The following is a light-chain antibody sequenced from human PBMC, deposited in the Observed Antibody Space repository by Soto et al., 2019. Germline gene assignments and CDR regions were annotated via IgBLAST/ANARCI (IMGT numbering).Light chain of an antibody. V-gene: IGLV2-14*01. Sequence: QSVLTQPASVSGSPGQSITISCTGTSSDIGGYNYVSWYQQHPGKVPKLIIFEVTTRPSGVSNRFSGSKSGNTASLTISGLRADDEADYYCSSFTRTTTLYVFGTGTKVTVL. CDR2: EVT. J-gene: IGLJ1*01. CDR3: SSFTRTTTLYV. CDR1: SSDIGGYNY.